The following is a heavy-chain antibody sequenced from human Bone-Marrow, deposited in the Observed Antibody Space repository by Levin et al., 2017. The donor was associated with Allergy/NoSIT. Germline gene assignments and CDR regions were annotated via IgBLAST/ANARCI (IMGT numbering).Heavy chain of an antibody. CDR1: GYSISSACH. CDR2: MYHSGNT. J-gene: IGHJ4*02. V-gene: IGHV4-38-2*02. CDR3: ARDLGYGRSDY. Sequence: LSQTLSLTCSVSGYSISSACHWGWIRQPPGKGLEWIGSMYHSGNTYYNPSLKSRITMSVDTSKNQFSLKLSSVTAADTAVYYCARDLGYGRSDYWGQGALVTVSS. D-gene: IGHD5-12*01.